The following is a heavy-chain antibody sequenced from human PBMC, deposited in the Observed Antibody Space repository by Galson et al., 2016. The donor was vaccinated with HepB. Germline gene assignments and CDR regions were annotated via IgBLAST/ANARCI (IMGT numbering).Heavy chain of an antibody. Sequence: ATLSLPCTVSGGSISRSYANWIRPPPGPGLEWLGSLSHSGPPPPHPSLKGRAALAIDRSTTQFFLKLTSVTAADTAVYYCAREYTFGHRGQGDLEYWGQGVLVTVSS. CDR2: LSHSGPP. CDR3: AREYTFGHRGQGDLEY. J-gene: IGHJ4*02. V-gene: IGHV4-59*01. D-gene: IGHD3-16*01. CDR1: GGSISRSY.